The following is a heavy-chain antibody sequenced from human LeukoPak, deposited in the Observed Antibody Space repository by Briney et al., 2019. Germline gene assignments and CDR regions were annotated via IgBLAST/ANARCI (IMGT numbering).Heavy chain of an antibody. J-gene: IGHJ3*02. Sequence: SETLSLTCTVSGYSISSGYYWGWIRQPPGKGLEWIGSIYHSGSTYYNPSLKSRVTISVDTSKNQFSLKLSSVTAADTAVYYCARVVYDYVWGSYRYTDAFDIWGQGTMVTVSS. V-gene: IGHV4-38-2*02. CDR2: IYHSGST. CDR3: ARVVYDYVWGSYRYTDAFDI. D-gene: IGHD3-16*02. CDR1: GYSISSGYY.